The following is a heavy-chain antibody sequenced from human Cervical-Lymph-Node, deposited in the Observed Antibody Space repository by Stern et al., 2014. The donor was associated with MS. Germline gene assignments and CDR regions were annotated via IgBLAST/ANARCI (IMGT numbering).Heavy chain of an antibody. CDR3: ARGTKWGTRVYGMDV. V-gene: IGHV4-61*02. D-gene: IGHD7-27*01. CDR2: IYTPGNT. Sequence: QVQLQESGPGLVKPSQTLSLTCTVSGGSISSGTFYWSWIRQPAGKGLEWIGRIYTPGNTTSPPPLKSRVTISVDPSKNQFSLGLGSVTAADTAVYYCARGTKWGTRVYGMDVWGQGTTVTVSS. J-gene: IGHJ6*02. CDR1: GGSISSGTFY.